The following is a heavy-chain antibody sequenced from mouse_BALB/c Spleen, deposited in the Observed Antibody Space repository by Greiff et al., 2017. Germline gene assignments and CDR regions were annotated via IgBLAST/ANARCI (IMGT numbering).Heavy chain of an antibody. CDR1: GYTFTSYW. CDR2: INPSTGYT. Sequence: VQGVESGAELAKPGASVKMSCKASGYTFTSYWMHWVKQRPGQGLEWIGYINPSTGYTEYNQKFKDKATLTADKSSSTAYMQLSSLTSEDSAVYYCARELYAMDYWGQGTSVTVSS. CDR3: ARELYAMDY. J-gene: IGHJ4*01. V-gene: IGHV1-7*01.